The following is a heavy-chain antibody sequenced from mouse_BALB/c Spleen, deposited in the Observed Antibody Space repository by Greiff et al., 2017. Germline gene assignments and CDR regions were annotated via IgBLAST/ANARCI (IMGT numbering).Heavy chain of an antibody. J-gene: IGHJ4*01. CDR2: ISDGGSYT. V-gene: IGHV5-4*02. CDR1: GFTFSDYY. Sequence: EVMLVESGGGLVKPGGSLKLSCAASGFTFSDYYMYWVRQTPEKRLEWVATISDGGSYTYDPDSVKGRFTISRDNAKNNLYLQMSSLKSEDTAMYYCARESGNSHYAMDYWGQGTSVTVSS. CDR3: ARESGNSHYAMDY. D-gene: IGHD1-3*01.